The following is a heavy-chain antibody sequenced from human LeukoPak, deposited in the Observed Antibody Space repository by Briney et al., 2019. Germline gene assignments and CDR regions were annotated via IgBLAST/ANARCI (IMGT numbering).Heavy chain of an antibody. D-gene: IGHD3-10*01. V-gene: IGHV3-30*04. Sequence: PGRALRLSRAASRFSFISNAMHWVRQAPGKGLEWVAVISYDGSNKYYADSVKGRFTISRDNSKNTLYLQMNSLRAEDTAVYYCARSSWGSYYPLFDYWGQGTLVTVSS. CDR2: ISYDGSNK. J-gene: IGHJ4*02. CDR1: RFSFISNA. CDR3: ARSSWGSYYPLFDY.